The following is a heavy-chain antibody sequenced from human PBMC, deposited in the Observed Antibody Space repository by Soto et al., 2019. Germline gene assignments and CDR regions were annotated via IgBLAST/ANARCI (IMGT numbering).Heavy chain of an antibody. CDR3: ARDLRGPLGYCSSTSCSSLDY. V-gene: IGHV1-18*01. CDR2: ISAYNGNT. J-gene: IGHJ4*02. D-gene: IGHD2-2*01. Sequence: ASVKVSCKASGYTFTSYGISWVRQAPGQGLEWMGWISAYNGNTNYAQKLQGRVTMTTDTSTSTAYMELRSLRSDDTAVYYCARDLRGPLGYCSSTSCSSLDYWGQGTLVTVSS. CDR1: GYTFTSYG.